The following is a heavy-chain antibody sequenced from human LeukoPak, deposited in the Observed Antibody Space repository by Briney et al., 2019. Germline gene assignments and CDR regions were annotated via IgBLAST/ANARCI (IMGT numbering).Heavy chain of an antibody. CDR2: IIPILGIA. CDR1: GGTFSSYA. J-gene: IGHJ4*02. V-gene: IGHV1-69*04. CDR3: ARDGEEMATMMD. Sequence: SVKVSCKASGGTFSSYAISWVRQAPGQGLEWMERIIPILGIANYAQKFQGRVTITADKSTSTAYMELSSLRSEDTAVYYCARDGEEMATMMDWGQGTLVTVSS. D-gene: IGHD5-24*01.